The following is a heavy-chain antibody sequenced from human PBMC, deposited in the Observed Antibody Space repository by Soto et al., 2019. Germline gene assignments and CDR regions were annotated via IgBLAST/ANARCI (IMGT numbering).Heavy chain of an antibody. Sequence: EVQLLESGGGLVQPGGSLRLSCAASGFTFSSYAMSWVRQAPGKGLEWVSAISGSGGSTYYADSVKGRFTISRDNSKNTLYLQMNSLRADDTAVYYCAKGGIYCSGGSCYLGYFDYWGQGTLVTVSS. V-gene: IGHV3-23*01. CDR2: ISGSGGST. CDR1: GFTFSSYA. CDR3: AKGGIYCSGGSCYLGYFDY. J-gene: IGHJ4*02. D-gene: IGHD2-15*01.